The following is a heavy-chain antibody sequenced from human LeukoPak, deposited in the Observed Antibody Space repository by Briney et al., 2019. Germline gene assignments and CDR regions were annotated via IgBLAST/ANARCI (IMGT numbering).Heavy chain of an antibody. CDR2: INAGNGNT. CDR3: ARDEGYSSSVPFDP. CDR1: GYTFTSYA. Sequence: GASVKGSCKASGYTFTSYAMHWVRPAPGQRLEWMGWINAGNGNTKYSQKFQGRVTITRDTSATTAYMELSSLRSEDTAVYYCARDEGYSSSVPFDPWGQGTLVTVSS. J-gene: IGHJ5*02. D-gene: IGHD6-13*01. V-gene: IGHV1-3*01.